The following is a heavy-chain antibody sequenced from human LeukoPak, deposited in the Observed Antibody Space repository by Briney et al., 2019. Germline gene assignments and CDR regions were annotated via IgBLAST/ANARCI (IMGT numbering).Heavy chain of an antibody. CDR3: ARGDYYYGMDV. CDR1: GGSISSGGYS. Sequence: PSQTLSLTCAVSGGSISSGGYSWSWIRQPPGKGLEWIGCIYHSGSTNYNPSLKSRVTISVDTSKNQFSLKLSSVTAADTAVYYCARGDYYYGMDVWGQGTTVTVSS. J-gene: IGHJ6*02. CDR2: IYHSGST. V-gene: IGHV4-30-2*01.